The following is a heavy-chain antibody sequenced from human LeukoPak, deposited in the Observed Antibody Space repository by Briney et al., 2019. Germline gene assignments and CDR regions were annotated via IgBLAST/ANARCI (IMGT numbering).Heavy chain of an antibody. CDR2: ISGGGDGV. CDR3: AKDVGVVMFDY. Sequence: GGSLRLSYAASGFTFSHYAMAWVRQAPGKGLEWVSTISGGGDGVHYADSVKGRFTISRDNSKNTLYLQMDSLRAEDTAVYYCAKDVGVVMFDYWGQGTLVTVSS. D-gene: IGHD3-10*01. V-gene: IGHV3-23*01. CDR1: GFTFSHYA. J-gene: IGHJ4*02.